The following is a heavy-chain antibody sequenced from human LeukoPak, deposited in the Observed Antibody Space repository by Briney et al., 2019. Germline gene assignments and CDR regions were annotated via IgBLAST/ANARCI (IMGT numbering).Heavy chain of an antibody. Sequence: PSETLSLTCTVSGGSISSYYWSWIRQPPGKGLEWIGYIYYSGSTNYNPSLKSRVTISVDTSKNQFSLKLSSVTAADTAVYYCARFGRTLGYSDYYYMDVWGKGTTVTVSS. J-gene: IGHJ6*03. CDR3: ARFGRTLGYSDYYYMDV. V-gene: IGHV4-59*12. CDR1: GGSISSYY. CDR2: IYYSGST. D-gene: IGHD3-16*01.